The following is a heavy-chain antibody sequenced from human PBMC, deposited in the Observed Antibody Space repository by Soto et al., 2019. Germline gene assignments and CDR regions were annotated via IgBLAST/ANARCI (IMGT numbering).Heavy chain of an antibody. CDR1: GFAFSDYY. CDR2: IGGSSSHT. J-gene: IGHJ4*02. V-gene: IGHV3-11*06. CDR3: ARGVTDPPFDF. D-gene: IGHD2-21*02. Sequence: PGGSLRLSCEASGFAFSDYYMTWIRQAPGKGLEWVSYIGGSSSHTNYADSVKGRFTISRDNAKNSLFLEMHSLRADDTAVYYCARGVTDPPFDFWGQGTLVTVS.